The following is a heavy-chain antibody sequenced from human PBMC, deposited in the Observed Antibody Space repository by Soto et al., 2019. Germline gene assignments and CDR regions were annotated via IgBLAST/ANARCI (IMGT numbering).Heavy chain of an antibody. V-gene: IGHV1-69*13. J-gene: IGHJ3*02. CDR3: ARVVVTAILAFDI. D-gene: IGHD2-21*02. CDR1: GGTFSSYA. CDR2: IIPIFGTA. Sequence: SVKVSCTASGGTFSSYAISWVRQAPGQGLEWMGGIIPIFGTANYAQKFQGRVTITADESTSTAYMELSSLRSEDTAVYYCARVVVTAILAFDIWGQGTMVTVSS.